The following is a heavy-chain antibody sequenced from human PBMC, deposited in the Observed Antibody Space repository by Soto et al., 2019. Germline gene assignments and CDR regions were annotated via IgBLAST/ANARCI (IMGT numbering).Heavy chain of an antibody. D-gene: IGHD3-9*01. J-gene: IGHJ2*01. Sequence: QVQLQQWGAGPLRPLETLSLTCGVSGGSFSGYYWAWIRQSQGKGLEWIGEINDRGSINYNPSLKSRVSSSVDPSKNHYSLNLRSVTAADTAVYYCARESHDILTGPPWVWYFDLWGRGTLVTVSS. V-gene: IGHV4-34*01. CDR3: ARESHDILTGPPWVWYFDL. CDR2: INDRGSI. CDR1: GGSFSGYY.